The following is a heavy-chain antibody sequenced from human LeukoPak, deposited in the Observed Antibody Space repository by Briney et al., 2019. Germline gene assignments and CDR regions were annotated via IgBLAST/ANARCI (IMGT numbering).Heavy chain of an antibody. J-gene: IGHJ6*03. CDR3: ARQADSSGWNMDV. CDR2: IYYSGST. CDR1: GGSISSYY. D-gene: IGHD6-19*01. Sequence: SETLSLTCTVSGGSISSYYWSWIRQPPGKGLEWIGSIYYSGSTYYNPSLKSRVTISVDTSKNQFSLKLSSVTAADTAVYYCARQADSSGWNMDVWGKGTTVTVSS. V-gene: IGHV4-59*05.